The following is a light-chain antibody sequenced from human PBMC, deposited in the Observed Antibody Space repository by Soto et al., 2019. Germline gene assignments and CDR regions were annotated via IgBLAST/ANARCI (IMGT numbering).Light chain of an antibody. Sequence: IQVTKSASTLSGSVGDRVTITCRASQTISSWLAWYQQKPGKAPKLLSYKASTLKRGVPSRFSGSGSGTEFTLTISSLQPEDFATEYCQHYNSSSEAFGQGTKVDI. J-gene: IGKJ1*01. V-gene: IGKV1-5*03. CDR2: KAS. CDR3: QHYNSSSEA. CDR1: QTISSW.